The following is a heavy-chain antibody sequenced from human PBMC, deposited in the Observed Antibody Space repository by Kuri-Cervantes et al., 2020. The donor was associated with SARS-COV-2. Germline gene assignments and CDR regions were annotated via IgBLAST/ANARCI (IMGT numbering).Heavy chain of an antibody. CDR2: ISGSGGTT. CDR3: VRDGDHWNFDY. V-gene: IGHV3-23*01. D-gene: IGHD1-1*01. Sequence: GGSLRLSCAASGFTFSDYVMTWVRQAPGKGLEWVSGISGSGGTTYYADPVKGRFTISRDNSKNTLYLQMNSLRAEDTAVYYCVRDGDHWNFDYWGQGTLVTVSS. CDR1: GFTFSDYV. J-gene: IGHJ4*02.